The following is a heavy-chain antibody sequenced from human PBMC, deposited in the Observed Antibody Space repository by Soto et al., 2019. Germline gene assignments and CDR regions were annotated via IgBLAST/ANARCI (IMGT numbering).Heavy chain of an antibody. D-gene: IGHD3-22*01. V-gene: IGHV1-18*01. Sequence: ASVKVSCKASGYTFTSYGISWVRQAPGQGLEWMGWISAYNGNTNYAQKLQGRVTMTTDTSTSTAYMELRSLRSDDTAVYYCARAEYYYDSSGYYWEWFDPWGQGTLVTVSS. CDR2: ISAYNGNT. J-gene: IGHJ5*02. CDR1: GYTFTSYG. CDR3: ARAEYYYDSSGYYWEWFDP.